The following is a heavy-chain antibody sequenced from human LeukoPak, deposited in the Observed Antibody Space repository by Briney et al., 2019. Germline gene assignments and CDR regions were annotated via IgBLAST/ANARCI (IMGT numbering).Heavy chain of an antibody. Sequence: PGGSLRLSCAASGFIFSNYWMSWVRQAPGKGLEWVANIKQDGSEKSYVDSVKGRFTISRDNAKSSLYLQMNSLRAEDTAVYYCARDRPYSFSWPRGHNWFDPWGQGTLVTVSS. V-gene: IGHV3-7*05. D-gene: IGHD6-13*01. CDR2: IKQDGSEK. J-gene: IGHJ5*02. CDR3: ARDRPYSFSWPRGHNWFDP. CDR1: GFIFSNYW.